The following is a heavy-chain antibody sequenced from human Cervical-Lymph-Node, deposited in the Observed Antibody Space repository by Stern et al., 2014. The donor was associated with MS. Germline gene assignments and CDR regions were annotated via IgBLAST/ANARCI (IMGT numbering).Heavy chain of an antibody. Sequence: QVQLQESGPGLVKPSATLSLTCTVSGYSVSGSYHWSWIWQRPGKRLWWVGYIYDSENAKYNPYLKSRVTISIDTSKNQFSLKLSSVTAADTAMYYCARGYGGGKSRYYGMDVWGQGTTVTVSS. CDR2: IYDSENA. D-gene: IGHD4-23*01. J-gene: IGHJ6*02. CDR1: GYSVSGSYH. V-gene: IGHV4-61*01. CDR3: ARGYGGGKSRYYGMDV.